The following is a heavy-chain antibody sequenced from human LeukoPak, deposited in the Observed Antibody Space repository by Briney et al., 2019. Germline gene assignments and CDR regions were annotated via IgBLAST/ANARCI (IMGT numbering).Heavy chain of an antibody. CDR3: ARGGDIVVVPAAMYVPYYFDY. CDR2: ISYDGSNE. J-gene: IGHJ4*02. CDR1: GFTFSSYA. V-gene: IGHV3-30*04. Sequence: GRSLRLSCAASGFTFSSYAMHWVRQAPGKGLEWVAVISYDGSNEYYADSVKGRFTISRDNSKNTLYLQMNSLRAEDTAVYYCARGGDIVVVPAAMYVPYYFDYWGQGTLVTVSS. D-gene: IGHD2-2*01.